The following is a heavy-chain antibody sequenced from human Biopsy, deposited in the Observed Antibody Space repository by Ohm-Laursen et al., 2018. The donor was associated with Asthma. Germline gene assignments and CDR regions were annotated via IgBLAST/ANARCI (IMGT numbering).Heavy chain of an antibody. CDR1: GGSISSNFYY. CDR2: IYKSGQV. J-gene: IGHJ3*02. V-gene: IGHV4-39*01. CDR3: ARQKLVAAEGPFDI. D-gene: IGHD1-26*01. Sequence: SETLSLTCTVSGGSISSNFYYWGWIRQPPGKGLEWIGNIYKSGQVYYNLSLKSRVTISVDTSKNQFSLQLRSVTAADTAVYYCARQKLVAAEGPFDIWGQGTMVTVS.